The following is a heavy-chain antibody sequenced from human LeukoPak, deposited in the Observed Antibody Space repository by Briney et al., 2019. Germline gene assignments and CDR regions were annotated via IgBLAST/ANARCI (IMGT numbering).Heavy chain of an antibody. CDR1: GYTFTSYY. Sequence: ASVKVSCKASGYTFTSYYISWVRQAPGQGLEWMGWISAYNGNTNYAQKLQDRVTMTTDTSTGTAYMELRSLRSDDTAVYYCARNDFWSGHYPLDYWGQGTLVTVSS. CDR3: ARNDFWSGHYPLDY. CDR2: ISAYNGNT. V-gene: IGHV1-18*01. J-gene: IGHJ4*02. D-gene: IGHD3-3*01.